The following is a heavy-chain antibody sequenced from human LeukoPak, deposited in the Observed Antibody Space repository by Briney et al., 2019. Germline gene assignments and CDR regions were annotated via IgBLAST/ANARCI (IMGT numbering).Heavy chain of an antibody. CDR2: IYYSGST. CDR3: ARLPSTSSWYLPYAFDI. Sequence: PSETLSLTCTVSGGSISSSYWNWIRQPPGKGLESIGYIYYSGSTNYNPSLKSRVTISVDTSKNQSSLRLSSVGAADTAVYYCARLPSTSSWYLPYAFDIWGQGTMDTVSS. CDR1: GGSISSSY. D-gene: IGHD6-13*01. J-gene: IGHJ3*02. V-gene: IGHV4-59*08.